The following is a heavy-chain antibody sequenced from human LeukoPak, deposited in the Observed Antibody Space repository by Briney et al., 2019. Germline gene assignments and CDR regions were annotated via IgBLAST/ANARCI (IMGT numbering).Heavy chain of an antibody. CDR2: IYYSGST. CDR1: GGSISSYY. D-gene: IGHD3-22*01. Sequence: PSETLSLTCTVSGGSISSYYWSWIRQPPGKGLEWIGYIYYSGSTNYNPSLKSRVTISVDTSKNQFSLKLSSVTAADTAVYYCAGGLYYDSSGYYYNEHYYFDYWGQGTLVTVSS. CDR3: AGGLYYDSSGYYYNEHYYFDY. J-gene: IGHJ4*02. V-gene: IGHV4-59*01.